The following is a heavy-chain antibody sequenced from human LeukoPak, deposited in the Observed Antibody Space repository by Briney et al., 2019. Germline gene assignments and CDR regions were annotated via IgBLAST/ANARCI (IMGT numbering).Heavy chain of an antibody. CDR2: ISGCGGST. J-gene: IGHJ4*02. CDR3: AKDVEMATIFSSFDY. D-gene: IGHD5-24*01. CDR1: GFTFSSYA. Sequence: GGSLRLPCAASGFTFSSYAMSWVRQAPGKGLEWASAISGCGGSTYYADSVKGRFTISRDNSKNTLYLQMNSLRAEDTAVYYCAKDVEMATIFSSFDYWGQGTLVTVSS. V-gene: IGHV3-23*01.